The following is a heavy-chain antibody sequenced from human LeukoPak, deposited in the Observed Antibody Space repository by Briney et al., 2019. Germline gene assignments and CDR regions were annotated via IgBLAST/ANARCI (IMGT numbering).Heavy chain of an antibody. CDR3: TRESYDFWSGYYPDDAFDI. D-gene: IGHD3-3*01. V-gene: IGHV3-49*04. CDR2: IRSKAYGGTT. CDR1: GFTFGDYA. Sequence: SGRSLRLSCTASGFTFGDYAMSWVRQAPGKGLEWVGFIRSKAYGGTTEHAASVKGRFTISRDDSKSIAYLQMNSLKTEDTAVYYCTRESYDFWSGYYPDDAFDIWGQGTMVTVSS. J-gene: IGHJ3*02.